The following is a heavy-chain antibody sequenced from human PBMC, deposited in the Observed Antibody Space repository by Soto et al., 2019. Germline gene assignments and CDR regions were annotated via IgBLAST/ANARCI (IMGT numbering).Heavy chain of an antibody. J-gene: IGHJ3*02. V-gene: IGHV3-48*02. CDR2: ISSSSSTI. D-gene: IGHD3-16*01. CDR1: GFTFSSYS. CDR3: ARVGWRWGGAFDI. Sequence: SLRLSCAASGFTFSSYSMNWFRQAPGKGLEWVSYISSSSSTIYYADSVKGRFTISRDNAKNSLYLQMNSLRDEDTAVYYCARVGWRWGGAFDIWGQGTMVTVSS.